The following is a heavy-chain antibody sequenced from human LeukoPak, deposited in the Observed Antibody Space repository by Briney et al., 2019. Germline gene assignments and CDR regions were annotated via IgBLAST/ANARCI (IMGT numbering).Heavy chain of an antibody. D-gene: IGHD5-18*01. CDR2: IYYSGST. J-gene: IGHJ4*02. CDR3: ARHGYSYGSYDY. Sequence: PSETLSLTCTVSGGSISSYYWSWIRRPPGKGLEWIGYIYYSGSTNYNPSLKSRVTISVDTSKNQFSLKLSSVTAADTAVYYCARHGYSYGSYDYWGQGTLVTVSS. V-gene: IGHV4-59*08. CDR1: GGSISSYY.